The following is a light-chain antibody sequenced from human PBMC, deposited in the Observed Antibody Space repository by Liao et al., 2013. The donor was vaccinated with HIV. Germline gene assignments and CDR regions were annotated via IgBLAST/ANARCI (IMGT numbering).Light chain of an antibody. CDR2: QDN. J-gene: IGLJ3*02. Sequence: SYELTQPPSVSVSPGQTASITCSGDKLADKYVCWYQQKPGQSPLLVIYQDNKRPSGIPERFSGSNSGNTATLTISGTQAMDEADFYYQAWDTNTGVVFGGGTKLTVL. CDR3: QAWDTNTGVV. V-gene: IGLV3-1*01. CDR1: KLADKY.